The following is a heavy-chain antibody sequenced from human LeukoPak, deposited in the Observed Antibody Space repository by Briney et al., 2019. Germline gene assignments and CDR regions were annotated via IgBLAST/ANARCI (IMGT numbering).Heavy chain of an antibody. CDR2: VLGSGVPT. CDR1: GITFSKYG. CDR3: AKDPNGDYIGTFDI. V-gene: IGHV3-23*01. Sequence: GGPLRLSCAASGITFSKYGMSWVRQAPGKGLEWVATVLGSGVPTYYADSVQGRFTISRDNSKNTLYLQMNSLRAEDTAIYYCAKDPNGDYIGTFDIWGQGTMVIVS. J-gene: IGHJ3*02. D-gene: IGHD4-17*01.